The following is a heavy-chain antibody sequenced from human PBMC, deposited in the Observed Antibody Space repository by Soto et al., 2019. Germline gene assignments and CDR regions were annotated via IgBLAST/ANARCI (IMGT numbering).Heavy chain of an antibody. CDR3: ASADYYDRSGYLLPCGY. Sequence: QVQLVQSGAEVKKPGASVKVSCKASGYTFTSYDINWVRQATGQGLEWMGWMNPNSGNTGYAQKFQGRVTMTRNTSISTAYMELSSLRSEDTAVYHCASADYYDRSGYLLPCGYWGQGTLVTVSS. J-gene: IGHJ4*02. CDR2: MNPNSGNT. CDR1: GYTFTSYD. D-gene: IGHD3-22*01. V-gene: IGHV1-8*01.